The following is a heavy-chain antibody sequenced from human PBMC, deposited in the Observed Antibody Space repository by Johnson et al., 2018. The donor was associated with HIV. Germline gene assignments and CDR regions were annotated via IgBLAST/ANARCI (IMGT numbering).Heavy chain of an antibody. CDR3: ARDMCSGGSCYAFDI. CDR2: IYSGGST. CDR1: GFTVSSNY. V-gene: IGHV3-53*01. Sequence: LHLVESGGGLIQPGGSLRLSCAASGFTVSSNYMSWVRQAPGKGLEWVSVIYSGGSTYYADSVKGRFTISRDNSKNTLYLQMNSLRAEDTAVYYCARDMCSGGSCYAFDIWGQGTMVTVSS. D-gene: IGHD2-15*01. J-gene: IGHJ3*02.